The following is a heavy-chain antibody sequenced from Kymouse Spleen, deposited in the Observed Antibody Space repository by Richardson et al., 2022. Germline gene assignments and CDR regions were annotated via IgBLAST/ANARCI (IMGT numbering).Heavy chain of an antibody. CDR2: IYHSGST. J-gene: IGHJ4*02. CDR3: ARVGLLWFGELRGPFDY. Sequence: QVQLQESGPGLVKPSGTLSLTCAVSGGSISSSNWWSWVRQPPGKGLEWIGEIYHSGSTNYNPSLKSRVTISVDKSKNQFSLKLSSVTAADTAVYYCARVGLLWFGELRGPFDYWGQGTLVTVSS. D-gene: IGHD3-10*01. CDR1: GGSISSSNW. V-gene: IGHV4-4*02.